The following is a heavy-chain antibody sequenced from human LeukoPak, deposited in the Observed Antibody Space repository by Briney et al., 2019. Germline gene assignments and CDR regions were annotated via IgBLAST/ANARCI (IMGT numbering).Heavy chain of an antibody. V-gene: IGHV3-23*01. CDR3: AKIPLEQWLVGPYDY. D-gene: IGHD6-19*01. J-gene: IGHJ4*02. Sequence: PGGSLRLSCAASGFTFSSYAMSWVRQAPGKGLEWVSAISGSGGSTYYADSVKGRFTISRDNSKNTLYLQMNSLRAEDTAVYYCAKIPLEQWLVGPYDYWGQGTLVTVSS. CDR2: ISGSGGST. CDR1: GFTFSSYA.